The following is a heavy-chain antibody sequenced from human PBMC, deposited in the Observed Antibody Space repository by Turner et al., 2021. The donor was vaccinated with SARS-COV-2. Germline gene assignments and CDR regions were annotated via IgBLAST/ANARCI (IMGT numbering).Heavy chain of an antibody. CDR1: GYSLTELS. V-gene: IGHV1-24*01. CDR3: ATGVAVAGTPSEYYYYYGMDV. D-gene: IGHD6-19*01. J-gene: IGHJ6*02. CDR2: FDPEDGET. Sequence: QVQLVQSGAGVKKPGASVKVSCKVSGYSLTELSMHWVRQAPGKRLEWMGGFDPEDGETIDAQKFQGRGTMTEDTSTDTAYMELSSLRCEDTAVYYCATGVAVAGTPSEYYYYYGMDVWGQGTTVTVSS.